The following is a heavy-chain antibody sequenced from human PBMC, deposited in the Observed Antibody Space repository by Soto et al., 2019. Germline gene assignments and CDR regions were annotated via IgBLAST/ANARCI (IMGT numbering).Heavy chain of an antibody. D-gene: IGHD3-3*01. Sequence: GGSLRLSCPPSQFIFGNLWMAWVRQAPGKGLEWVASVKQDGSTQYYVESGKGLITIARDNAANLLYLQMNFLRVENTAIYYCAGWNRDRFGYYWFDPWGQGTMVTVSS. V-gene: IGHV3-7*01. J-gene: IGHJ5*01. CDR1: QFIFGNLW. CDR2: VKQDGSTQ. CDR3: AGWNRDRFGYYWFDP.